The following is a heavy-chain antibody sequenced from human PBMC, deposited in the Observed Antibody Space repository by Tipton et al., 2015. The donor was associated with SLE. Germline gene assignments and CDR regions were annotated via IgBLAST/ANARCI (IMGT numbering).Heavy chain of an antibody. J-gene: IGHJ6*02. D-gene: IGHD6-13*01. Sequence: TLSLTCTVSGGSISSGSYYWSWIRQPAGKGLEWVGYIYYSGSTNYNPSLKSRVTISVDTSKNQFSLKLSSVTAADTAVYYCARHSTSSWYYYYYGMDVWGQGTTVTVSS. CDR1: GGSISSGSYY. CDR2: IYYSGST. V-gene: IGHV4-61*10. CDR3: ARHSTSSWYYYYYGMDV.